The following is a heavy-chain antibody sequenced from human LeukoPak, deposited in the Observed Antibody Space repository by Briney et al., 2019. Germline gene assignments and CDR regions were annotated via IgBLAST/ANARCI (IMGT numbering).Heavy chain of an antibody. CDR3: ARGKYSSGWFDY. CDR2: FSAGGGST. D-gene: IGHD6-19*01. Sequence: PGGSLRLSCAAAGFTFRIYDMSWVRQAPGKGLEWVSTFSAGGGSTYYADSVKGRFTISRDSSKNTLYLQMNSLRAEETAVYYCARGKYSSGWFDYWGQGTLVTVSS. J-gene: IGHJ4*02. V-gene: IGHV3-23*01. CDR1: GFTFRIYD.